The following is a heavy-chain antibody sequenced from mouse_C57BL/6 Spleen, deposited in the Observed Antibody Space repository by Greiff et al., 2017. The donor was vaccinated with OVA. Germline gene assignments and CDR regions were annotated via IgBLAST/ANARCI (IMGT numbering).Heavy chain of an antibody. Sequence: QVQLQQSGAELARPGASVKLSCKASGYTFTSYGISWVKQRTGQGLEWIGEIYPRSGNTYYNEKFKGKATLTADKSSSTAYMELRSLTSEDSAVYFCARRYSNYGDYAMDYWGQGTSVTVSS. CDR2: IYPRSGNT. D-gene: IGHD2-5*01. CDR1: GYTFTSYG. CDR3: ARRYSNYGDYAMDY. J-gene: IGHJ4*01. V-gene: IGHV1-81*01.